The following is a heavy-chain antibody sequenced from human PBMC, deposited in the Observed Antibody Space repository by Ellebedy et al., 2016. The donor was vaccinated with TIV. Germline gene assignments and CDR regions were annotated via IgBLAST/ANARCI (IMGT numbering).Heavy chain of an antibody. CDR1: GFTFQTFG. J-gene: IGHJ4*02. D-gene: IGHD2-15*01. CDR2: ISYDASKQ. V-gene: IGHV3-30*18. CDR3: GKDGFGRRYLDS. Sequence: GGSLRLXXATSGFTFQTFGMHWVRQAPGKGLEWLAVISYDASKQYYSDSVKGRFNISRDNAKNVSYLQMHTLKVEDTAVYYCGKDGFGRRYLDSWGQGTLVTVSS.